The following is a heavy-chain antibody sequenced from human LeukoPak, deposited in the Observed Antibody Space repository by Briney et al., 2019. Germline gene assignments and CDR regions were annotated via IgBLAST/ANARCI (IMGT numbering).Heavy chain of an antibody. CDR3: ARGDYGDSGSPIVTYYYYMDV. J-gene: IGHJ6*03. CDR1: GGSISSGSYY. V-gene: IGHV4-61*02. Sequence: SQTLSLTCTVSGGSISSGSYYWSWIRQPAGKGLEWIGRIYTSGSTNYNPSLKSRVTISVDTSKNQFSLKLSSVTAADTAVYYCARGDYGDSGSPIVTYYYYMDVWGKGTTVTVSS. CDR2: IYTSGST. D-gene: IGHD4-17*01.